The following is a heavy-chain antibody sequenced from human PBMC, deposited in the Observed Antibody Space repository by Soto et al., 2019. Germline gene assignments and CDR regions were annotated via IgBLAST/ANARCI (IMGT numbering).Heavy chain of an antibody. CDR2: IFRRGTAETA. CDR1: GDSVTNTF. J-gene: IGHJ3*02. V-gene: IGHV4-59*02. CDR3: ARDLRGTSAFDI. Sequence: QAQLQESGPGLVKPLETLSLTCSVSGDSVTNTFWRWISQPPGKGLEWIGYIFRRGTAETADYNPSLKSRVTMSLDTSKNQVSLQLSSVTAADTAVYYCARDLRGTSAFDIWDQGALVTVSS.